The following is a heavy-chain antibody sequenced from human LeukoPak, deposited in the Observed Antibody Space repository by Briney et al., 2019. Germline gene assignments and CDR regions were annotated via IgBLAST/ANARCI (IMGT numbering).Heavy chain of an antibody. Sequence: GGSLRLSCAASGFTFSSYGMHWVRQAPGKGLEWLAFIPYDGSKKYYADSVKGRFTISRDNPKNTLYLQMNSLRAEDTAVYYCARGLIAAATVVDYWGQGTLVTVSS. CDR1: GFTFSSYG. J-gene: IGHJ4*02. D-gene: IGHD6-13*01. V-gene: IGHV3-30*19. CDR3: ARGLIAAATVVDY. CDR2: IPYDGSKK.